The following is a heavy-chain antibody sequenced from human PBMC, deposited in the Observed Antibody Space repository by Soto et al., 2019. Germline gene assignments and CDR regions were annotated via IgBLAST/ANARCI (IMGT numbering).Heavy chain of an antibody. Sequence: GGSLRLSCAASGVTFSGYNMNWVRQAPGKGLDWVSSISSGGSYIYYPDSVRGRFTISRDNAKNSLFLQMNSLRPEDTALYYCVRRYRTSSSCYAFDVWGQGTMVTVPS. CDR1: GVTFSGYN. D-gene: IGHD2-15*01. CDR3: VRRYRTSSSCYAFDV. V-gene: IGHV3-21*01. CDR2: ISSGGSYI. J-gene: IGHJ3*01.